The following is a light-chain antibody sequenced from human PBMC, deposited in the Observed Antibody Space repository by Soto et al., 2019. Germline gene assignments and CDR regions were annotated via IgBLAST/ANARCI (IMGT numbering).Light chain of an antibody. V-gene: IGKV1-9*01. CDR1: QDISNY. Sequence: DIQLTQSPSFLSASLGDRVTITCRASQDISNYLAWYLQKPGKAPKFLIYATSTFQSGVPSRYRGSGSGTEFTLTISSLQPEDFETYYCQQVNSYPLTFGGGTKVDIK. CDR2: ATS. CDR3: QQVNSYPLT. J-gene: IGKJ4*01.